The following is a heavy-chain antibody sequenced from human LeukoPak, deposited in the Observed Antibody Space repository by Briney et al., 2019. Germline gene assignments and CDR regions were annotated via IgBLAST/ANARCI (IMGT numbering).Heavy chain of an antibody. Sequence: SETLSLTCTVSGGSISSGSYYWSWIRQPAGKGLEWIGRIYTSGNTNHNPSLKSRVTISADTSKNQFSLKLSSVTAADTAVYYCARAGDGGWGLVAHLDYWGQGTLVTVSS. D-gene: IGHD3-16*01. CDR3: ARAGDGGWGLVAHLDY. CDR1: GGSISSGSYY. CDR2: IYTSGNT. V-gene: IGHV4-61*02. J-gene: IGHJ4*02.